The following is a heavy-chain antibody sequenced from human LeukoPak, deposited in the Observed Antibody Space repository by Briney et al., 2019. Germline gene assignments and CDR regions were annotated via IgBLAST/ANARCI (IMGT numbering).Heavy chain of an antibody. D-gene: IGHD6-13*01. J-gene: IGHJ4*02. Sequence: PGGSLRLSCAASGFTLSSYWMSWVRQAPGKGLEWVANIKQDGSEKYYVDSVKGRFTISRDNAKNSLYLQMNSLRAEDTAVYYCARDQELKFDYWGQGTLVTVSS. CDR2: IKQDGSEK. CDR1: GFTLSSYW. V-gene: IGHV3-7*05. CDR3: ARDQELKFDY.